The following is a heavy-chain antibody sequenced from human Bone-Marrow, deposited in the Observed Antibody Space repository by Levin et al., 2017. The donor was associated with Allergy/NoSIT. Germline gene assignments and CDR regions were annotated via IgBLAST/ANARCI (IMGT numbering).Heavy chain of an antibody. J-gene: IGHJ6*02. CDR3: AKDPVEDTADDLYGMDV. CDR2: ISGSGGST. D-gene: IGHD4-23*01. Sequence: GESLKISCAASGFTFSSYAMSWVRQAPGKGLEWVSAISGSGGSTYYADSVKGRFTISRDNSKNTLYLQMNSLRAEDTAVYYCAKDPVEDTADDLYGMDVWGQGTTVTVSS. V-gene: IGHV3-23*01. CDR1: GFTFSSYA.